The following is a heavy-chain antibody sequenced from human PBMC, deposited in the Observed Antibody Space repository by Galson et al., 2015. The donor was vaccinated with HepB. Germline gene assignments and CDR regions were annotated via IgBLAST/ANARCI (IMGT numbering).Heavy chain of an antibody. Sequence: SCKASGGTFSSYAMHWVRQAPGKGLEWVAVISYDGSNKYYADSVKGRFTISRDNSKNTLYLQMNSLRAEDTAVYYCARDRGSYGNFDYWGQGTLVTVSS. CDR2: ISYDGSNK. CDR1: GGTFSSYA. CDR3: ARDRGSYGNFDY. D-gene: IGHD5-18*01. V-gene: IGHV3-30*04. J-gene: IGHJ4*02.